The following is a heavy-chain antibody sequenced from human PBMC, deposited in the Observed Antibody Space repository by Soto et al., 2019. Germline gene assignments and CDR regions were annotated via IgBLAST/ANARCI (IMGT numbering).Heavy chain of an antibody. CDR3: ASHSFYPAFDI. CDR1: GFTFSSYA. J-gene: IGHJ3*02. D-gene: IGHD3-16*02. Sequence: QVQLVESGGGVVQPGRSLRLSCAASGFTFSSYAMHWVRQAPGKGLEWVAVISYDGSNKYYADSVKGRFTISRDNSKKPVDLQMNSLRGEDTGLYYCASHSFYPAFDIWGQGTMVTVSS. V-gene: IGHV3-30-3*01. CDR2: ISYDGSNK.